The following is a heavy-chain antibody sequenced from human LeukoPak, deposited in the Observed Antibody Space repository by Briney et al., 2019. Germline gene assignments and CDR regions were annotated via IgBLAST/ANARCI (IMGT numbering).Heavy chain of an antibody. J-gene: IGHJ4*02. D-gene: IGHD1-26*01. CDR2: INPNSGGT. CDR1: GYIFAGNY. CDR3: ARDTCDIGASDY. Sequence: GASVKVSCKASGYIFAGNYMHWVRQAPGQGLEWMGWINPNSGGTNNAQSFQGRVTMTRDTSIRTAYMELSRLRSDDTAVYYCARDTCDIGASDYWGQGTLVTVSS. V-gene: IGHV1-2*02.